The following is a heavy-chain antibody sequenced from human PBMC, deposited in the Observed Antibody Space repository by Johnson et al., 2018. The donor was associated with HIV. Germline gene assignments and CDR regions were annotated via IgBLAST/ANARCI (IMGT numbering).Heavy chain of an antibody. D-gene: IGHD3-10*01. CDR1: EFTFSNYA. CDR2: ISYDGSSK. CDR3: AKGMGLSIGELSDAFHF. J-gene: IGHJ3*01. V-gene: IGHV3-30-3*01. Sequence: QEKLVEYGGGVVQPGRSLKLSCAASEFTFSNYAMHWVRQAPGKGLEWVAVISYDGSSKYYADSVKGRFTISRDNSKNTLNLQMNSLRPEDTAVYYCAKGMGLSIGELSDAFHFWGLGTVVTVSS.